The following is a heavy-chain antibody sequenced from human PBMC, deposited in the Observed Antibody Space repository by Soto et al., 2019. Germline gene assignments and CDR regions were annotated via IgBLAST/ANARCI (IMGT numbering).Heavy chain of an antibody. J-gene: IGHJ5*02. CDR2: INHVGGT. Sequence: PSETLSLTCAVYGGSVNGYYWTWIRQPPGKGLEWIGEINHVGGTNYNPSLKSRVTMSVDTSQNQFSLRLISVTAADTAMYFCVRIRYQLPSSVLWLDPWGQGTPVTVSS. CDR1: GGSVNGYY. V-gene: IGHV4-34*01. D-gene: IGHD3-16*01. CDR3: VRIRYQLPSSVLWLDP.